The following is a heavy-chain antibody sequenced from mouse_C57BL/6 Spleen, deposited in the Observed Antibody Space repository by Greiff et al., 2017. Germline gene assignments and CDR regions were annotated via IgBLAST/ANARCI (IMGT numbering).Heavy chain of an antibody. Sequence: EVKLMESGGGLVKPGGSLKLSCAASGFTFSSYAMSWVRQTPEKRLEWVATISDGGSYTYYPDNVKGRFTISRDNAKNNLYLQMSHLKSEDTAMYYCARDRTNRYFDVWGTGTTVTVSS. J-gene: IGHJ1*03. CDR2: ISDGGSYT. D-gene: IGHD1-3*01. V-gene: IGHV5-4*01. CDR1: GFTFSSYA. CDR3: ARDRTNRYFDV.